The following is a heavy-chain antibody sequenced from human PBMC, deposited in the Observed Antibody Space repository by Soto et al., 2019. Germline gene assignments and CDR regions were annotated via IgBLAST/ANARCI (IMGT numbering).Heavy chain of an antibody. V-gene: IGHV4-31*03. CDR1: GGSISSGGYY. CDR3: ASSLAAAGTGTFDY. CDR2: IYYSGST. J-gene: IGHJ4*02. Sequence: QVQLQESGPGLVKPSQTLSLTCIVSGGSISSGGYYWSWIRQHPGKGLEWIGYIYYSGSTYYNPSFQGRVTISVDTSKNQFSLKLSSVTAADTAVYYCASSLAAAGTGTFDYWGQGTLVTVSS. D-gene: IGHD6-13*01.